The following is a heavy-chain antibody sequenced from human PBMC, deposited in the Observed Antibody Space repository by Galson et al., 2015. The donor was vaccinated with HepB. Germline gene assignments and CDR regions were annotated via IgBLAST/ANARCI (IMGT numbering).Heavy chain of an antibody. J-gene: IGHJ6*02. CDR2: IIPIFGTA. Sequence: SVKVSCKASGGTFSSYAISWVRQAPGQGLEWMGGIIPIFGTANYAQKFQGRVTITADESTSTAYMELSSLRSEDTAVYYCARQRPWDPRLVRGVIRGRLGMDVWGQGTTVTISS. CDR1: GGTFSSYA. D-gene: IGHD3-10*01. V-gene: IGHV1-69*13. CDR3: ARQRPWDPRLVRGVIRGRLGMDV.